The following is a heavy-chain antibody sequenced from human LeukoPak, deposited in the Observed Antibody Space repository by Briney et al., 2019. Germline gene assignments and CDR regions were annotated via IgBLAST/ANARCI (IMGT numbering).Heavy chain of an antibody. Sequence: GGSLRLSCAASGFSFGGYAMNWVRQAPGKGLEWVSYISSSGSTIYYADSVKGRFTISRDNAKNSLYLQMNSLRAEDTAVYYCARGKPAAMLGFLDAYNWFDPWGQGTLVTVSS. CDR2: ISSSGSTI. J-gene: IGHJ5*02. CDR1: GFSFGGYA. D-gene: IGHD2-2*01. CDR3: ARGKPAAMLGFLDAYNWFDP. V-gene: IGHV3-48*03.